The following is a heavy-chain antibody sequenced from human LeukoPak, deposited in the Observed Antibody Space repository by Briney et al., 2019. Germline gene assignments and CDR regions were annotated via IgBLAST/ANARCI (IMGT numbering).Heavy chain of an antibody. CDR1: GGSTSSGGYY. CDR2: IYHSGST. V-gene: IGHV4-30-2*01. CDR3: ARGRADIVVVPAAIRPDAFDI. Sequence: PSETLSLTCTVSGGSTSSGGYYWSWIRQPPGKGLEWIGYIYHSGSTYYNPSLKSRVTISVDRSKNQFSLKLSSVTAADTAVYYCARGRADIVVVPAAIRPDAFDIWGQGTMVTVSS. D-gene: IGHD2-2*02. J-gene: IGHJ3*02.